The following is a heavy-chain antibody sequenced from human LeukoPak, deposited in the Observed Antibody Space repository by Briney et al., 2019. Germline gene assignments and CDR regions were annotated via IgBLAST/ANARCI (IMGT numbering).Heavy chain of an antibody. CDR2: ISSSSSYI. J-gene: IGHJ4*02. D-gene: IGHD2-15*01. V-gene: IGHV3-21*01. CDR1: GFTFSSYS. CDR3: ARHCSGGSCFDY. Sequence: PGGSLRLSCAASGFTFSSYSMNWVRQAPGKGLEWVSSISSSSSYIYYADSVKGRFTISRDNAKNSLYLQMNSLRAEDTAVYYCARHCSGGSCFDYWGQGTLVTVPS.